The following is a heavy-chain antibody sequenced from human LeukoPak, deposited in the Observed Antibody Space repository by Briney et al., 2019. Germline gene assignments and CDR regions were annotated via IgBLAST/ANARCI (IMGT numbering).Heavy chain of an antibody. V-gene: IGHV3-74*01. J-gene: IGHJ4*02. D-gene: IGHD5-18*01. Sequence: PGGSLRLSCAASGFTFSSYWMHWVRHAPGKGLVWVSRINSDGSSTSYADSVKGRFTISRDNAKNTLYLQMNSLRAEDTAVYYCARGLYTAMVNFDYWGQGTLVTVSS. CDR3: ARGLYTAMVNFDY. CDR1: GFTFSSYW. CDR2: INSDGSST.